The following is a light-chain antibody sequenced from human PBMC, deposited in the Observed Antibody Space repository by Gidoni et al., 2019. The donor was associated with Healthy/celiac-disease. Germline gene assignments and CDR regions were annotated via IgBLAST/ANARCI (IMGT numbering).Light chain of an antibody. CDR2: WAS. V-gene: IGKV4-1*01. J-gene: IGKJ1*01. CDR3: QQYSSTPRS. Sequence: DNGMTQSPDDLAVSLGERATINCKSSQIVLYISNNQNYLAWYQQKPGQPPKLLIYWASTRESGVPDRFIGSGSVTDFTLTISSLQAEDVAVYYFQQYSSTPRSFGQGTKVEIK. CDR1: QIVLYISNNQNY.